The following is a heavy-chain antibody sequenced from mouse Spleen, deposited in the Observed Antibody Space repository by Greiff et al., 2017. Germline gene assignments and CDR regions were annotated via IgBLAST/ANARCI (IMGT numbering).Heavy chain of an antibody. CDR2: ISSGGSYT. Sequence: VQVVESGGGLVKPGGSLKLSCAASGFTFSSYTMSWVRQTPEKRLEWVATISSGGSYTYYPDSVKGRFTISRDNAKNTLYLQMSSLKSEDTAMYYCTRAYDGAYFDYWGQGTTLTVSS. D-gene: IGHD2-3*01. CDR1: GFTFSSYT. V-gene: IGHV5-6-4*01. J-gene: IGHJ2*01. CDR3: TRAYDGAYFDY.